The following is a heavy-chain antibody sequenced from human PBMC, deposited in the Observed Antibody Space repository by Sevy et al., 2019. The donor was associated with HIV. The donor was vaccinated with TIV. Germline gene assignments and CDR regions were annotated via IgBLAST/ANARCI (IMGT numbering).Heavy chain of an antibody. D-gene: IGHD6-6*01. CDR2: IKSKTDGGTT. Sequence: GGSLRLSCAASGFTFSNAWMSWVRQAPGKGLEWVGRIKSKTDGGTTDYAAPVKGRFTISRDDSKNTLYLQMNSLKTADTAVYYCTTARYPKRMRGSSSASDYYYYYMDVWGKGTTVTVSS. V-gene: IGHV3-15*01. CDR3: TTARYPKRMRGSSSASDYYYYYMDV. J-gene: IGHJ6*03. CDR1: GFTFSNAW.